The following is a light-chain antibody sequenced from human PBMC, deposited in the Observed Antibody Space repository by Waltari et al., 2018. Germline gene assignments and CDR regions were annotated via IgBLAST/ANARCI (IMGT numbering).Light chain of an antibody. V-gene: IGLV4-69*01. J-gene: IGLJ2*01. CDR1: SGHSSYA. Sequence: QLVLTQSPSASASLGASVKLTCTLSSGHSSYAIAWHQQQPEKGPRYLMKLNSDGSHSKGDGFPHRFSGSSSGAERYLTLSSLQSEDEADYYCQTWGTGIVVFGGGTKLTVL. CDR2: LNSDGSH. CDR3: QTWGTGIVV.